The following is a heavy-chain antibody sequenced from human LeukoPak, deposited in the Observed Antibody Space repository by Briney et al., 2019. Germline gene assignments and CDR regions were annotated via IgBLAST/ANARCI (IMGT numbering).Heavy chain of an antibody. CDR2: ISAYNGNT. V-gene: IGHV1-18*01. Sequence: ASVKVSCKASGYTFTSYGISWVRQAPGQGLEWMGWISAYNGNTNYAQKFQGRVTMTRDTSISTAYMELSRLRSDDTAVYYCAKGGGTVTTNWFDPRGQGTLVTVSS. CDR3: AKGGGTVTTNWFDP. CDR1: GYTFTSYG. D-gene: IGHD4-17*01. J-gene: IGHJ5*02.